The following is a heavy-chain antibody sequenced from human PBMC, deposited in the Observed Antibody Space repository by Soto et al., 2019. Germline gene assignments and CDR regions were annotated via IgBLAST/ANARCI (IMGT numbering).Heavy chain of an antibody. V-gene: IGHV3-30-3*01. CDR2: ISFDGNIK. CDR1: GFTFSDYA. Sequence: GGSLRLSCAASGFTFSDYAMYWVRQAPGKGLEWVSVISFDGNIKYYTGSVKGRFTISRDNSKNTLHLQVNSLRTEDTALYYCARAPGHSVHSSGWQIDYWGQGALVTVSS. D-gene: IGHD6-19*01. J-gene: IGHJ4*02. CDR3: ARAPGHSVHSSGWQIDY.